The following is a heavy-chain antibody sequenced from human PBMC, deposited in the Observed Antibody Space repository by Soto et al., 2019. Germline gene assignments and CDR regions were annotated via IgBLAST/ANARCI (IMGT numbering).Heavy chain of an antibody. D-gene: IGHD3-16*02. V-gene: IGHV3-15*07. CDR2: IKSKTDGGKI. CDR3: TTDQLSRRAFDV. Sequence: PGGSPRLSCAASGFTFSNARMNLVRPAPGKGLEWVGRIKSKTDGGKIDYAVPVKGRFTISRDDSENTLYLQMNSLTTDDTALYYCTTDQLSRRAFDVWGQGTMVTVSS. J-gene: IGHJ3*01. CDR1: GFTFSNAR.